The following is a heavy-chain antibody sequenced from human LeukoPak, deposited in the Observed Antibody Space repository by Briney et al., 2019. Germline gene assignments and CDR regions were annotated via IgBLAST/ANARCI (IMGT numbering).Heavy chain of an antibody. J-gene: IGHJ4*02. D-gene: IGHD3-22*01. V-gene: IGHV3-23*01. Sequence: GGSLRLSCAASGFTFSSYAMSWVRQAPGKGLEWVSAISGSGGSTYYADSVKGRFTISRDNSKNTLYLQMNSLRAEDTAVYYCAKSVGLGTMIVVVITSKFLPFDYWGQGTLVTVSS. CDR1: GFTFSSYA. CDR3: AKSVGLGTMIVVVITSKFLPFDY. CDR2: ISGSGGST.